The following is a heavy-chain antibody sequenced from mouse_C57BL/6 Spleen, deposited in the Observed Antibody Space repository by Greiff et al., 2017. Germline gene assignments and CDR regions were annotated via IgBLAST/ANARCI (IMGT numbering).Heavy chain of an antibody. CDR2: IYPGDGDT. CDR1: GYAFRSYW. V-gene: IGHV1-80*01. Sequence: QVQLKQSGAELVKPGASVTISCKASGYAFRSYWMNWVKQRPGTGLEWIGPIYPGDGDTNYNGKFKGKATLTADQSSSTAYMQLSSLTSEDSAVYFCARFKLTVGNWYFDVWGTGTTVTVSS. D-gene: IGHD4-1*01. J-gene: IGHJ1*03. CDR3: ARFKLTVGNWYFDV.